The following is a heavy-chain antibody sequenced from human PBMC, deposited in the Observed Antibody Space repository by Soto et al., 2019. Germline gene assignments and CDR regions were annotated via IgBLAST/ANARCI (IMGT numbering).Heavy chain of an antibody. J-gene: IGHJ4*02. V-gene: IGHV3-74*01. CDR1: GFTFSVYW. CDR3: ARGGYSSGWYPLEF. CDR2: INGDGSST. Sequence: EVQLVESGGGLVQPGGSLRLSCAASGFTFSVYWMHWVRQAPGKGLVWLSRINGDGSSTNYADSVKERFTISRDNAKNTLYLQVSSLRAEDTAVYYCARGGYSSGWYPLEFWGQGALVTVSS. D-gene: IGHD6-19*01.